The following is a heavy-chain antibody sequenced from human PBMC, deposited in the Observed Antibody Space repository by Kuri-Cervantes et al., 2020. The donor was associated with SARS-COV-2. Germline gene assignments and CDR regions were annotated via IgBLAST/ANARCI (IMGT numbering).Heavy chain of an antibody. Sequence: GESLKISCKGSGYSFTSYWIGWVRQMPGKGLEWMGIIYPGDSVTRYSPSVQGQVTISADKSISTAYLQWSSLKASDTAMYYCARHQRAGVWAQDWYFDLWGRGTLVTVSS. CDR1: GYSFTSYW. CDR2: IYPGDSVT. J-gene: IGHJ2*01. D-gene: IGHD6-25*01. CDR3: ARHQRAGVWAQDWYFDL. V-gene: IGHV5-51*01.